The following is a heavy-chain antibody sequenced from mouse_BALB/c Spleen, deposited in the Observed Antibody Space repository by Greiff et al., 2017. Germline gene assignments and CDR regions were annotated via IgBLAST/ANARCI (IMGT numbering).Heavy chain of an antibody. J-gene: IGHJ1*01. V-gene: IGHV2-2*02. CDR1: GFSLTSYG. CDR3: ARNRVLRPHWYFDV. Sequence: QVQLKESGPGLVQPSQSLSITCTVSGFSLTSYGVHWVRQSPGKGLEWLGVIWSGGSTDYNAAFISRLSISKDNSKSQVFFKMNSLQANDTAIYYCARNRVLRPHWYFDVWGAGTTVTVSS. D-gene: IGHD1-2*01. CDR2: IWSGGST.